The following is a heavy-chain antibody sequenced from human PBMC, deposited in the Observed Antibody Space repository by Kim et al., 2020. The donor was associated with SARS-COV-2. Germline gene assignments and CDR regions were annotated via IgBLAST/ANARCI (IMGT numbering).Heavy chain of an antibody. CDR1: GGSISSGGYY. D-gene: IGHD2-15*01. CDR3: ARGFVVAASPYNWFDP. CDR2: IYYSGST. J-gene: IGHJ5*02. V-gene: IGHV4-31*03. Sequence: SETLSLTCTVSGGSISSGGYYWSWIRQHPGKGLEWIGYIYYSGSTYYNPSLKSRVTISVDTSKNQFSLKLSSVTAADTAVYYCARGFVVAASPYNWFDPWGQGTLVTVSS.